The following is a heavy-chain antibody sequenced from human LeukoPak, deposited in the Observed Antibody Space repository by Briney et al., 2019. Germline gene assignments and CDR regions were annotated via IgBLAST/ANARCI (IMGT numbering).Heavy chain of an antibody. CDR1: GFTVSSNY. V-gene: IGHV3-53*01. Sequence: PGGSLRLSCAASGFTVSSNYMSWVRQAPGKGLEWVSSISSTGGTTYYADSVKGRFTLSRDNSQNTVYLQMNSLRAEDTAVYYCARGAYDWGQGTLVTVSS. CDR3: ARGAYD. D-gene: IGHD2-8*01. J-gene: IGHJ4*02. CDR2: ISSTGGTT.